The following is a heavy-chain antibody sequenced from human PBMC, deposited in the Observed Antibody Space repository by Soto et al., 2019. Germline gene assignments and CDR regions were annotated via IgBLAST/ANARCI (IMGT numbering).Heavy chain of an antibody. J-gene: IGHJ6*03. Sequence: GASVKVSCKTSGYTFTICGISWVRQAPGQGLEWMGWISAYNGNTNYAQKLQGRVTMTTDTSTSTAYMELRSLRSDDTAVYYCARRLEANYMDVWGKGSTVSVSS. V-gene: IGHV1-18*01. CDR1: GYTFTICG. CDR3: ARRLEANYMDV. CDR2: ISAYNGNT. D-gene: IGHD1-1*01.